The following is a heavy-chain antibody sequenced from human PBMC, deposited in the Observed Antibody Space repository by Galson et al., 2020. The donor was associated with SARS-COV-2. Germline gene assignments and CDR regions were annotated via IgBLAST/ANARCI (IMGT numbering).Heavy chain of an antibody. J-gene: IGHJ1*01. CDR3: ARPNWCSSASCYAEYFQQ. CDR2: INHSGTT. V-gene: IGHV4-34*01. Sequence: SETLSLTCAVYGGSFNGYYWTWIRQPPGKGLEWIGEINHSGTTKYNPSLKSRVIISVDTSKNQFSLKLRSVTAADTAVYYCARPNWCSSASCYAEYFQQWGQGTLVTVSS. CDR1: GGSFNGYY. D-gene: IGHD2-2*01.